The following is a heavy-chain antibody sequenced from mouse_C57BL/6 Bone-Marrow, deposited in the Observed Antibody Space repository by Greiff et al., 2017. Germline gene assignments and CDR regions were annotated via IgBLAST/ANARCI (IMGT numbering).Heavy chain of an antibody. CDR3: ARETDYYSKREDYFDY. Sequence: EVMLVESGGGLVKPGGSLKLSCAASGFTFSSYAMSWVRQTPEKRLEWVATISDGGSYTYYPDNVKGRFTISRDNAKNNLYLQMSHLKSEDTAMYYCARETDYYSKREDYFDYWGQGTTLTVSS. CDR2: ISDGGSYT. J-gene: IGHJ2*01. V-gene: IGHV5-4*01. D-gene: IGHD2-5*01. CDR1: GFTFSSYA.